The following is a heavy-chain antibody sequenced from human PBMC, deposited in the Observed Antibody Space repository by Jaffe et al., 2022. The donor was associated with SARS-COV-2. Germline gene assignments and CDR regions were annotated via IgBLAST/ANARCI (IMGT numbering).Heavy chain of an antibody. J-gene: IGHJ3*02. V-gene: IGHV4-39*01. Sequence: QLQLQESGPGLVKPSETLSLTCTVSGGSISSSSYYWGWIRQPPGKGLEWIGSIYYSGSTYYNPSLKSRVTISVDTSKNQFSLKLSSVTAADTAVYYCARVWGSLETYCSGGSCSVDAFDIWGQGTMVTVSS. CDR3: ARVWGSLETYCSGGSCSVDAFDI. D-gene: IGHD2-15*01. CDR1: GGSISSSSYY. CDR2: IYYSGST.